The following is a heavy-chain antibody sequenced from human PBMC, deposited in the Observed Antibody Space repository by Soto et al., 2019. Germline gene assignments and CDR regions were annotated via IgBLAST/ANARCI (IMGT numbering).Heavy chain of an antibody. CDR2: IYYTGTT. J-gene: IGHJ4*02. Sequence: KPSETLSLTCAVSGYSISSGNWCGWIRQPPGEGLEWIGYIYYTGTTYYNPSLKSRVTMSVDTSKNQFSLRLSSVTAVDTAIYYCTITRGDPQLHGLDYWAQGTLVTVSS. V-gene: IGHV4-28*01. CDR1: GYSISSGNW. CDR3: TITRGDPQLHGLDY. D-gene: IGHD3-10*01.